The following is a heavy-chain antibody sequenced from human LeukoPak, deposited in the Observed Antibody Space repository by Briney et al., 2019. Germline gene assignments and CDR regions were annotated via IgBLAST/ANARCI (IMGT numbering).Heavy chain of an antibody. Sequence: PGGSLRLSCAASGFTFNTYEMNWVRQAPGKGLEWVSYISRSGTNIYYADSVKGRFTISRDNAKNSLYLQMNTLRAEDTAVYYCAGDVVLPAAVGHASDIWGQGTMVTVSS. CDR2: ISRSGTNI. D-gene: IGHD2-2*01. V-gene: IGHV3-48*03. J-gene: IGHJ3*02. CDR3: AGDVVLPAAVGHASDI. CDR1: GFTFNTYE.